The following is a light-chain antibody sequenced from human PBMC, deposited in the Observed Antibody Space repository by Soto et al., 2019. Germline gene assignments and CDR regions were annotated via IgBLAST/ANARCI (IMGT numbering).Light chain of an antibody. CDR1: QSITNNY. Sequence: EIVLTQSPGTLSLSPGERATLSCRASQSITNNYLAWYQQKPGRAHRLLIYGASSRATGIPDRFSGSGSGTDFTLTISRLEPEDFAMYYCQQYGRSPFTFGPGTKVDIK. V-gene: IGKV3-20*01. J-gene: IGKJ3*01. CDR2: GAS. CDR3: QQYGRSPFT.